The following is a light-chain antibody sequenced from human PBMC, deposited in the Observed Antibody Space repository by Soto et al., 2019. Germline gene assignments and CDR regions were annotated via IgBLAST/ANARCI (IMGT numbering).Light chain of an antibody. J-gene: IGKJ4*01. CDR1: QSVSSSY. CDR3: QQYGSSPPLLT. V-gene: IGKV3-20*01. Sequence: EIVLTQSPGTLSLSPGERATLSCRASQSVSSSYLAWYQQKPGQAPRLLIYGASSRATGIPDRFSGSGSGTYFTLTISRLEPEDSAVYYCQQYGSSPPLLTFGGGTKVEIK. CDR2: GAS.